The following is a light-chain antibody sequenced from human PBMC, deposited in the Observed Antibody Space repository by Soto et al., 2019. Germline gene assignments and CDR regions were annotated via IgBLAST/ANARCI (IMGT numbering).Light chain of an antibody. CDR2: DAS. CDR3: QQYSMAPLT. J-gene: IGKJ1*01. CDR1: QSISSIY. Sequence: EIVLTQSPGTLSLSPGERASLSCRASQSISSIYLAWYQQKPGQAPRLLIYDASTRATGMPGRFSGSGSGTEFTLTISSLQSEDFAVYYCQQYSMAPLTFGQGTKVDIK. V-gene: IGKV3-20*01.